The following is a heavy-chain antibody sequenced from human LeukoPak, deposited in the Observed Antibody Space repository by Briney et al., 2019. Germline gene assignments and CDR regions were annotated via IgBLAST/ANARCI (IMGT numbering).Heavy chain of an antibody. CDR3: ARSAFNKYYSDY. CDR1: GGTFSSYS. J-gene: IGHJ4*02. V-gene: IGHV1-69*13. Sequence: SVKVSCKASGGTFSSYSISWVRQAPGHGLEWMGGIIPIFGAANYAQKFQGRVTITADESTSTAYMELRSLGSDDTAVYFCARSAFNKYYSDYWGQGTLVTVSA. CDR2: IIPIFGAA.